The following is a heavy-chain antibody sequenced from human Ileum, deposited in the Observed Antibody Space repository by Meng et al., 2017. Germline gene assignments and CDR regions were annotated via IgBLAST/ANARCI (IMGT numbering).Heavy chain of an antibody. V-gene: IGHV4-30-4*01. CDR3: AASLDGNRFDP. J-gene: IGHJ5*02. CDR1: GGSISSVDYY. CDR2: IFDTGPP. Sequence: VQLQESGPGLVKSSQTLSLTCTVSGGSISSVDYYWSWIRQPPGKGLEWIGYIFDTGPPSYSPPLRSRLSISMDTSKSQFSLRLTSVSAADTAVYYCAASLDGNRFDPWGQGTLVTVSS. D-gene: IGHD1-26*01.